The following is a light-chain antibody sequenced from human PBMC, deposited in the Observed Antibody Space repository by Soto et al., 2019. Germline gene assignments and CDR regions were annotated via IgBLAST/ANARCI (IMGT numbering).Light chain of an antibody. Sequence: QSVLTQPPSASGTPGQRVTISCSGSRSNIGNNAVSWYQQLPGTAPKLLIYNNYQRPSGVPDRFPGSKSGTSAPLAISGLQSEDEADYYCAAWDYSLNARGVFGGGTKLTVL. CDR2: NNY. J-gene: IGLJ3*02. V-gene: IGLV1-44*01. CDR3: AAWDYSLNARGV. CDR1: RSNIGNNA.